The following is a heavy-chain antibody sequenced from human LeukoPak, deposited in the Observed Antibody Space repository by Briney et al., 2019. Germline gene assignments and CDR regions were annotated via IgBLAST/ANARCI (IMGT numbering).Heavy chain of an antibody. CDR1: GGSISSGGYY. J-gene: IGHJ4*02. CDR2: IYHSGST. D-gene: IGHD1-26*01. CDR3: ARVGHSGSYFDY. V-gene: IGHV4-30-2*01. Sequence: SQTLSLTCTVSGGSISSGGYYWSWIRQPPGKGLQWIGYIYHSGSTYYNPSHKSRVTISADRSKNQFSLKLSSVTAADTAVYYCARVGHSGSYFDYWGQGTLVTVSS.